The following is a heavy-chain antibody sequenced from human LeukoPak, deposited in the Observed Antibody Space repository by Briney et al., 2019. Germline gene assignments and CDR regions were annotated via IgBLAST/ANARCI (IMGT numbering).Heavy chain of an antibody. Sequence: GGSLRLSCAASGFTFSSYCMHWVRQAPGKGLEWVAVISYDGSNKYYADSMKGRFTISRDNSKNTLYLQMNSLRAEDTAVYYCAKEEAYCSSTSCYGTWFDPWGQGTLVTVSS. V-gene: IGHV3-30*18. CDR2: ISYDGSNK. D-gene: IGHD2-2*01. CDR1: GFTFSSYC. J-gene: IGHJ5*02. CDR3: AKEEAYCSSTSCYGTWFDP.